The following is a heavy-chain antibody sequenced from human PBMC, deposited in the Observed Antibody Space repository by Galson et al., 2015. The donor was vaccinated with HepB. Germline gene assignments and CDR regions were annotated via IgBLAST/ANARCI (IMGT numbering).Heavy chain of an antibody. CDR2: IYHSGST. CDR3: ARGVDTAMATDY. V-gene: IGHV4-30-2*01. CDR1: GGSISSGGYS. J-gene: IGHJ4*02. Sequence: TLSLTCAVSGGSISSGGYSWSWIRQPPGKGLEWIGYIYHSGSTYYNPSLKSRVTISVGRSKNQFSLKLSSVTAADTAVYYCARGVDTAMATDYWGQGTLVTVSS. D-gene: IGHD5-18*01.